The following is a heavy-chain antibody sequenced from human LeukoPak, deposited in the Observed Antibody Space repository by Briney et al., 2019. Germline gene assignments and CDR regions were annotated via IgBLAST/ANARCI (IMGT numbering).Heavy chain of an antibody. J-gene: IGHJ4*02. V-gene: IGHV1-2*02. Sequence: ASVKVSCKASGYTFTGYYMHWVRQAPGQGLEWMGWINPNSGGTNYAQNFQGRVTMTRDTSISTAYMELSRLRSDDTAVYYCARDYDSSGYYFHGYWGQGTLVTVSS. D-gene: IGHD3-22*01. CDR1: GYTFTGYY. CDR3: ARDYDSSGYYFHGY. CDR2: INPNSGGT.